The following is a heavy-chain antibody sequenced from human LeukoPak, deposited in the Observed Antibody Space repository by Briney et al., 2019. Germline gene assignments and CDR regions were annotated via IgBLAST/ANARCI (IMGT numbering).Heavy chain of an antibody. J-gene: IGHJ4*02. V-gene: IGHV4-4*02. CDR1: GGSISSSNW. CDR2: IYHSGST. Sequence: SGTLSLTCAVSGGSISSSNWWSWVRQPPGKGLEWIGEIYHSGSTNYNPSLKSRVTISVDKSKNQFSLRLTSVTAADTAVYYCASRAYYDSSGLDYWGQGILVTVSS. CDR3: ASRAYYDSSGLDY. D-gene: IGHD3-22*01.